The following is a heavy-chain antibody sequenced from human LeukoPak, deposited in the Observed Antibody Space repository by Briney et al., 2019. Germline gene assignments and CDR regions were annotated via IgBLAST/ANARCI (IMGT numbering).Heavy chain of an antibody. V-gene: IGHV3-48*03. CDR1: GFTFSSYE. J-gene: IGHJ5*02. D-gene: IGHD2-2*01. Sequence: GGSLRLSCAASGFTFSSYEMNWVRQAPGKGLEWVSYISSSGSTIYYADSVKGRFTISSDNAKNSLYLQMNSLRAEDTAVYYCASSANIGYCSSTSCYEVGNWFDPWGQGTLVTVSS. CDR3: ASSANIGYCSSTSCYEVGNWFDP. CDR2: ISSSGSTI.